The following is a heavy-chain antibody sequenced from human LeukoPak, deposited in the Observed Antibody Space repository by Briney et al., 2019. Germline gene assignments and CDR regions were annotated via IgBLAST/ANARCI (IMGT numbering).Heavy chain of an antibody. CDR3: ARDSLWFGEVSDAFDI. J-gene: IGHJ3*02. CDR2: ISAYNGNT. V-gene: IGHV1-18*01. Sequence: ASVKVSCKASGYTFTSYGISWVRQAPGQGLEWMGWISAYNGNTNYAQKLQGRVTMTTDTSTSTAYMELRSLRSDDTAVYYCARDSLWFGEVSDAFDIWSQGTMVTVSS. CDR1: GYTFTSYG. D-gene: IGHD3-10*01.